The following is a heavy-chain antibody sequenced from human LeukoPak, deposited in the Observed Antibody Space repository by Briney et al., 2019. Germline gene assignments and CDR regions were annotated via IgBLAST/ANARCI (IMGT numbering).Heavy chain of an antibody. D-gene: IGHD3-3*01. J-gene: IGHJ4*02. CDR2: IYYSGST. V-gene: IGHV4-30-4*08. Sequence: SETLSLTCTVSGGSISSGDYYWSWIRQPPGKGPEWIGYIYYSGSTYYNPSLKSRVTISVDTSKNQFSLKLSSVTAADTAVYYCARGVFWSGYRNFDYWGQGTLVTVSS. CDR1: GGSISSGDYY. CDR3: ARGVFWSGYRNFDY.